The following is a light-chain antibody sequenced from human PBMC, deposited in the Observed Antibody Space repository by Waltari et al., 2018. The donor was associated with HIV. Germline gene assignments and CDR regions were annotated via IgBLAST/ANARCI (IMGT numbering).Light chain of an antibody. CDR3: NSYAGSNNVL. V-gene: IGLV2-8*01. Sequence: QSALTQPPSASGSPGQSVTISCTGTSSDVGGYNYVSWYQQHPGKAPKRMIYEVSKRPSGVPDRFSGSKSGNTASLTVSGLQAEDEADYYCNSYAGSNNVLFGGGTKLTV. CDR2: EVS. J-gene: IGLJ2*01. CDR1: SSDVGGYNY.